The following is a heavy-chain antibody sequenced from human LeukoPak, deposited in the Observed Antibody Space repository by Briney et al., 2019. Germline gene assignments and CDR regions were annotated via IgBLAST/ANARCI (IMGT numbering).Heavy chain of an antibody. J-gene: IGHJ4*02. CDR3: AREDYSSSPSV. Sequence: SVKVSCRAGGYTFTGYYMHWVRQAPGQGLEGRGWINPTSGGTNYAQKFQDRVTMTRDTSISTAYMELSRLRSDDTAAYYCAREDYSSSPSVWGQGTLVTVSS. CDR1: GYTFTGYY. CDR2: INPTSGGT. V-gene: IGHV1-2*02. D-gene: IGHD6-13*01.